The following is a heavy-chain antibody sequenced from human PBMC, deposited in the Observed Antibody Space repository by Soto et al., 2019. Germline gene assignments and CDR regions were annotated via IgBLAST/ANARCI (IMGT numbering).Heavy chain of an antibody. J-gene: IGHJ4*02. CDR1: GGSISSGGYS. D-gene: IGHD4-17*01. Sequence: QLQLQESGSGLVKPSQTLSLTCAVSGGSISSGGYSWYWIRQPPGKGLEWIGYIYHSGSTYYNPSRKSRVTISVDRSKNQFSLQLSSVTAADTAVYYGARGQTTVTTLDYWGQGTLVTVSS. V-gene: IGHV4-30-2*01. CDR2: IYHSGST. CDR3: ARGQTTVTTLDY.